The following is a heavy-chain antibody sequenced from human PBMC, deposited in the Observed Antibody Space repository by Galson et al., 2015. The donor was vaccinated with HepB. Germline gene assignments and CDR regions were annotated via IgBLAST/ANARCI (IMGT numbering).Heavy chain of an antibody. J-gene: IGHJ6*02. CDR3: ARDNGNYYGMDV. D-gene: IGHD2-8*01. Sequence: TLSLTCTVSGGSISSGGYYWSWIRQHPGKGLEWIGYIYYSGSTYYNPSLKSRVTISVDTSKNQFSLKLSSVTAADTAVYYCARDNGNYYGMDVWSQGTTVTVSS. CDR2: IYYSGST. V-gene: IGHV4-31*03. CDR1: GGSISSGGYY.